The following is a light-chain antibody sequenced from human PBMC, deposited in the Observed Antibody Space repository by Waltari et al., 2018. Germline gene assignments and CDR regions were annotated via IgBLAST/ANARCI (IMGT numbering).Light chain of an antibody. J-gene: IGKJ4*02. CDR1: QTVRTTY. V-gene: IGKV3-20*01. Sequence: EIVLTQSPGTLSLSPGDRATLPCRASQTVRTTYLAWYQQKPGQAPTLLIYGASSRATGIPDRFSGSGSGTDFSLTISSLEPEDFAVYYCQQYDISPPTFGGGTKVEIK. CDR3: QQYDISPPT. CDR2: GAS.